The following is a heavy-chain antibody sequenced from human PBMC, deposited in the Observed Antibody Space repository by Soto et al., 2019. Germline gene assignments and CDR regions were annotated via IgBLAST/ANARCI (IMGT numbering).Heavy chain of an antibody. V-gene: IGHV1-69*02. CDR3: ALSQYFTMIVVAPSGFDP. Sequence: SVKVSCKASGGTFSSYTISWVRQAPGQGLEWMGRIIPILGIANYAQKFQGRVTITADKSTSTAYMELSSLRSEDTAVYYCALSQYFTMIVVAPSGFDPWGQGTLVTVSS. J-gene: IGHJ5*02. CDR1: GGTFSSYT. D-gene: IGHD3-22*01. CDR2: IIPILGIA.